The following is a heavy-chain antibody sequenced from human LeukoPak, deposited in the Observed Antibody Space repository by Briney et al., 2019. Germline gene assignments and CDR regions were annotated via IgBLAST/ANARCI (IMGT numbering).Heavy chain of an antibody. CDR1: GFTFSSYW. D-gene: IGHD3-22*01. V-gene: IGHV3-7*01. Sequence: PGGSLRLSCAASGFTFSSYWMSWVRQAPGKGLEWVANIKQDGSEKYYVDSVKGRFTISRDNAKNSLYLQMNSLRAEDTAVYYCARARTLQYYYDSSGYTHFDYWGQGTLVTVSS. J-gene: IGHJ4*02. CDR3: ARARTLQYYYDSSGYTHFDY. CDR2: IKQDGSEK.